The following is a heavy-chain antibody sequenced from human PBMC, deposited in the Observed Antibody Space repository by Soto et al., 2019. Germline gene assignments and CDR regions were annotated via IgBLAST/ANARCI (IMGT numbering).Heavy chain of an antibody. CDR2: VNHGGST. J-gene: IGHJ4*02. CDR1: GGSFSGFF. D-gene: IGHD2-15*01. V-gene: IGHV4-34*01. Sequence: SETLSLTCAVSGGSFSGFFWGWIRQPPGKGLEWIGEVNHGGSTNYNPSLKSRVTISSDTSKNHFSLTLRSVTAADTAVYYCARAAVAAGGSFDKWGQGALVTVSS. CDR3: ARAAVAAGGSFDK.